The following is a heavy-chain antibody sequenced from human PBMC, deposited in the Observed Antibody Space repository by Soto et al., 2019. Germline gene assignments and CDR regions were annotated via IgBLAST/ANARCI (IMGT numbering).Heavy chain of an antibody. D-gene: IGHD2-2*01. V-gene: IGHV1-18*04. CDR2: ISSYNGNT. CDR3: SRGARYFSSTSCFSGVIWFDP. J-gene: IGHJ5*02. Sequence: QVQLVQSGAEVKKPGSSVKVSCKASGYTFTSYGISWVLQAPGQGHEWMGWISSYNGNTNYAQKVQHRVTRTTEKSTSTTDRELRSLRSYDTAVYYCSRGARYFSSTSCFSGVIWFDPWGQGTLVTVSS. CDR1: GYTFTSYG.